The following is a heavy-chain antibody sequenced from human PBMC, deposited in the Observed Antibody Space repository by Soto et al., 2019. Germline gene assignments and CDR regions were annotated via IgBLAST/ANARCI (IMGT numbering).Heavy chain of an antibody. CDR2: INSDGSRT. CDR1: GFTFSNYW. V-gene: IGHV3-74*01. J-gene: IGHJ5*02. CDR3: LRVDDTNGLNWFDP. D-gene: IGHD2-8*01. Sequence: SLRLSCAASGFTFSNYWMHWVRQAPGGGLLWVSRINSDGSRTNYADSVKGRFTISRDNAKNSLYLQMSSLRAEDTAVYYCLRVDDTNGLNWFDPWGQGTLVTVSS.